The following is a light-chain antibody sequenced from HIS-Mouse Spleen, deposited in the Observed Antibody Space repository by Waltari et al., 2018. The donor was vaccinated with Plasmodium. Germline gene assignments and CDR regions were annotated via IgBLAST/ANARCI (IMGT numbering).Light chain of an antibody. CDR1: TSYVGGYNY. CDR3: SSYAGSNNFVV. CDR2: EVS. V-gene: IGLV2-8*01. J-gene: IGLJ2*01. Sequence: QSALTQPPSASGSPGQPVTISCTGTTSYVGGYNYVPSYQQHPGKAPKPMIYEVSKRPSGVPDRFSGSKSGNTASLTVSGLQAEDEADYYCSSYAGSNNFVVFGGGTKLTVL.